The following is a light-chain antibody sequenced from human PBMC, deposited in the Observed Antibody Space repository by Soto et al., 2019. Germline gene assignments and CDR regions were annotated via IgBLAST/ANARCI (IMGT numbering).Light chain of an antibody. CDR2: DAS. V-gene: IGKV1-5*01. J-gene: IGKJ1*01. CDR3: QQYNSYSPWT. Sequence: DIQKTHSPSTLSASLGDRVTITCRVSQGISSGLAWYQQKPGKAPKVLIYDASSLQSGVPSRFSGSGSETEFTLTISSLQPEDFAIYYCQQYNSYSPWTFGQGTKVDI. CDR1: QGISSG.